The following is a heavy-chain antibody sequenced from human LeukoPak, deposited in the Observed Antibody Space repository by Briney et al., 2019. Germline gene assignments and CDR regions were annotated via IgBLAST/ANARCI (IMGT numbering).Heavy chain of an antibody. CDR2: INPNSGGT. D-gene: IGHD4-17*01. J-gene: IGHJ5*02. Sequence: VASVKVSCKASGYTFTGYYMHWVRQAPGQGLEWMGRINPNSGGTNYAQKFQGRVTMTRDTSISTAYMELSRLRSDDTAVYYCAIEGVSVTTLVPHYKWFDPWGQGTLVTVSS. CDR1: GYTFTGYY. V-gene: IGHV1-2*06. CDR3: AIEGVSVTTLVPHYKWFDP.